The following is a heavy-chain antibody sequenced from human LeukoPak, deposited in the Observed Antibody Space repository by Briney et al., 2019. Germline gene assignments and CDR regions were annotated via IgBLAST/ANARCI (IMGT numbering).Heavy chain of an antibody. CDR1: GFTFGSYT. Sequence: GGSLRLSCAASGFTFGSYTMNWVRQAPGKGLEWVSSISGSTSYIYYADSVKGRFTISRDNAKNSLYLQMNSLRAEDTAVYYCARGGDYYGSGTLLYYYYMDVWGKGTTVTVSS. J-gene: IGHJ6*03. CDR3: ARGGDYYGSGTLLYYYYMDV. D-gene: IGHD3-10*01. CDR2: ISGSTSYI. V-gene: IGHV3-21*01.